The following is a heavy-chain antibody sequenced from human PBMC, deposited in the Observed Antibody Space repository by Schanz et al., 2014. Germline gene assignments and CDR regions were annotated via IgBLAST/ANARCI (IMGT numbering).Heavy chain of an antibody. CDR2: ITRQGTT. V-gene: IGHV3-23*01. D-gene: IGHD6-19*01. J-gene: IGHJ4*02. CDR3: AKEHPSSGWPAFDV. Sequence: EVQLLESGGGLVQPGESLRLSCAASGFGFDDYAMNWVRQAPGRGLEWVSGITRQGTTYYADFVKGRFSISRDLSSNTLYLQMNSLRADDSAIYYCAKEHPSSGWPAFDVWGQGTQVTVSS. CDR1: GFGFDDYA.